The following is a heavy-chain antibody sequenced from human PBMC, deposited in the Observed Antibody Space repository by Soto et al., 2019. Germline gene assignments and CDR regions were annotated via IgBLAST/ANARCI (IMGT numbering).Heavy chain of an antibody. CDR2: ISGSGGST. V-gene: IGHV3-23*01. J-gene: IGHJ4*02. Sequence: EVQLLESGGGLVQPGGSLRLSCAASGFTFRSYAMSWVRQAPGKGLEWVSAISGSGGSTYYAASVKGRFTIYRDNSKNTLYLQLNSLRAEDTAVYYCAKVLGSKWLLIDYFDYWGQGTLVTVSS. D-gene: IGHD5-18*01. CDR1: GFTFRSYA. CDR3: AKVLGSKWLLIDYFDY.